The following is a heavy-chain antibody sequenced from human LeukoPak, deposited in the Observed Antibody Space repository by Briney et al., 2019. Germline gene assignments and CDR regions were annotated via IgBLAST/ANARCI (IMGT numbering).Heavy chain of an antibody. D-gene: IGHD6-25*01. CDR3: ARAGGVKTAALDLDY. CDR2: IYYSGSA. Sequence: SETRSLTRTVSGGSISDYSWSWIRQPPGKGLEWIGNIYYSGSANHNPSLKSRVTISRDTSKNQFSLKLTSVTTADTAVYYCARAGGVKTAALDLDYWGQGTLVTVSS. V-gene: IGHV4-59*01. CDR1: GGSISDYS. J-gene: IGHJ4*02.